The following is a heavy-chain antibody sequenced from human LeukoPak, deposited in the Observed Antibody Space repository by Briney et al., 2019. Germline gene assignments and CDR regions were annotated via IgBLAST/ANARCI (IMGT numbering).Heavy chain of an antibody. D-gene: IGHD5-12*01. CDR3: ARGRVDIVATIIYYYYGMDV. Sequence: ASVKVSCKASGGTFSSYAISWVRQAPGQGLEWMGWMNPNSGNTGYAQKFQGRVTMTRNTSISTAYMELSSLRSEDTAVYYCARGRVDIVATIIYYYYGMDVWGQGTTVTVSS. V-gene: IGHV1-8*02. CDR1: GGTFSSYA. J-gene: IGHJ6*02. CDR2: MNPNSGNT.